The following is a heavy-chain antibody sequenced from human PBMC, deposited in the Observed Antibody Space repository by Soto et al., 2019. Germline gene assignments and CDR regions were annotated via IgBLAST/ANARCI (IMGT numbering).Heavy chain of an antibody. V-gene: IGHV1-3*01. D-gene: IGHD2-2*01. J-gene: IGHJ6*02. Sequence: QVQFVQSGAEVKKPGASVKVSCNAAGHTFTNYSIRWVRQAPGQRLEWMGGINAGPGNTKYSQKFQGRVTFTRDTSASTVYLELSSMTSEDTSVYYCTRGWRCSSANCSIPNYSSGMDVWGQGTPVTVSS. CDR3: TRGWRCSSANCSIPNYSSGMDV. CDR2: INAGPGNT. CDR1: GHTFTNYS.